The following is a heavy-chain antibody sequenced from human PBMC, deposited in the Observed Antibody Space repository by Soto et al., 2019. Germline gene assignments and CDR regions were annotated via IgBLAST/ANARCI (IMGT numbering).Heavy chain of an antibody. Sequence: KQSQTLSLTCAISGDSVSSNSAAWNWIRQSPSRGLEWLGRTYYRSKWYNDYAVSVKSRITINPDTSKNQFSLQLNSVTPEDTAVYYCAREGGMVGATTQLDGAFDIWGQGTMVTVSS. D-gene: IGHD1-26*01. CDR1: GDSVSSNSAA. CDR3: AREGGMVGATTQLDGAFDI. CDR2: TYYRSKWYN. V-gene: IGHV6-1*01. J-gene: IGHJ3*02.